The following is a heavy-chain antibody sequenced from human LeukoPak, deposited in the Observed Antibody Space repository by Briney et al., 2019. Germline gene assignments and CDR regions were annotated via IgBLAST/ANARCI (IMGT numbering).Heavy chain of an antibody. Sequence: SEPLSLTCAVSGGSFIGYYWSWIRQPPGKGLEWIGEINHSGSTNYNPSLKSRVTVSVDTSKNQFSLKLSSVTAADTAVYYCARAPYCSSTSCPDSLFDYWGQGTLVTVSS. V-gene: IGHV4-34*01. CDR3: ARAPYCSSTSCPDSLFDY. D-gene: IGHD2-2*01. CDR1: GGSFIGYY. J-gene: IGHJ4*02. CDR2: INHSGST.